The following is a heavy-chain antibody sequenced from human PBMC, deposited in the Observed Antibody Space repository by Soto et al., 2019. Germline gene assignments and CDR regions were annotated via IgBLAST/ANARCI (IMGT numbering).Heavy chain of an antibody. CDR2: INQGGGT. CDR1: GGSFSGYY. Sequence: PTETLSLTCAVYGGSFSGYYWNWIGLTPGKGLEWIGDINQGGGTKYNPSLKSRVSISVDMSRNQFSLKLTSVTAADTAVYYCARTVSGSYLISYYYYMDVWGRGTTVTVSS. CDR3: ARTVSGSYLISYYYYMDV. D-gene: IGHD3-16*02. J-gene: IGHJ6*03. V-gene: IGHV4-34*01.